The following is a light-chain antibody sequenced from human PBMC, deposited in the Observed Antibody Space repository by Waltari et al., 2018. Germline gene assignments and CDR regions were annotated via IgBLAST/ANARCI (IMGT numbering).Light chain of an antibody. V-gene: IGKV3-20*01. CDR3: QNHERLPAT. CDR1: QNIGRY. CDR2: GAS. J-gene: IGKJ1*01. Sequence: EVVLTQSPGTLSLSPGETATLSCRASQNIGRYLVWYQQKSGQAPRLLIYGASTRATGIPDSFSGSGSGTDFSLTISRLEAEDFAVYYCQNHERLPATFGQGTKVEIK.